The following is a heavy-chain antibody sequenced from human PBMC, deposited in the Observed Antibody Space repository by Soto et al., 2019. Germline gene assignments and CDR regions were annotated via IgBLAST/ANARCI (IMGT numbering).Heavy chain of an antibody. D-gene: IGHD2-2*02. Sequence: QVQLQESGPGLVKPSQTLSLTCTVSGGSISSGGYYWSWIRQHPGKGLEWIGYIDYSGSTYYNPSLKSRVTISVDTSKSQFSLKLSSVTAADTAVYYCARDPAIEGPYGMDVWGQGTTVTVSS. CDR2: IDYSGST. CDR1: GGSISSGGYY. J-gene: IGHJ6*02. V-gene: IGHV4-31*03. CDR3: ARDPAIEGPYGMDV.